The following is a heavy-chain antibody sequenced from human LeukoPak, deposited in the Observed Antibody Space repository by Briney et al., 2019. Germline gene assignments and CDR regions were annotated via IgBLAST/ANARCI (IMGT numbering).Heavy chain of an antibody. CDR3: ARFIIDYGDFEPYFDY. J-gene: IGHJ4*02. Sequence: ASVKVSCKASGYTFTSYDINWGRQATGQGLGWMGWMNPNSVNTGYAQKFQGRVTMTRNTSISTAYMELSSLRSEDTAVYYCARFIIDYGDFEPYFDYWGQGTLVTVSS. CDR2: MNPNSVNT. V-gene: IGHV1-8*01. CDR1: GYTFTSYD. D-gene: IGHD4-17*01.